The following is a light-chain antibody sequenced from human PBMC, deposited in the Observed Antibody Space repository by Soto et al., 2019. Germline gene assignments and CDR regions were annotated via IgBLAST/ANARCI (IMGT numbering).Light chain of an antibody. J-gene: IGLJ2*01. CDR1: SSDVGGYNY. V-gene: IGLV2-14*03. CDR3: SSYTSSSTLI. Sequence: QSALTQPASVSGSPGQSITISCTGASSDVGGYNYVSWYQQHPGKAPKLIIYDVSYRPSGVSSRLSGSKSGNTASLSISGLQAEDEADYHCSSYTSSSTLIFGGGTKLTVL. CDR2: DVS.